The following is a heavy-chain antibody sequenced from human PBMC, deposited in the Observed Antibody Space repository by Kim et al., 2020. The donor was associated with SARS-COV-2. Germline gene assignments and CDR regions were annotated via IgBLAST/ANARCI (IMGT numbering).Heavy chain of an antibody. CDR3: ARVMYYYGSGSYAFDI. V-gene: IGHV3-21*01. D-gene: IGHD3-10*01. J-gene: IGHJ3*02. Sequence: SVKGRFTISRDNAKNSLYLQMNSLRAEDTAVYYCARVMYYYGSGSYAFDIWGQGTMVTVSS.